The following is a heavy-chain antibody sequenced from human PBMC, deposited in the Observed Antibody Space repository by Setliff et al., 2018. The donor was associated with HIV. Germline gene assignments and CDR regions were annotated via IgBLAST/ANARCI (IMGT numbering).Heavy chain of an antibody. CDR1: GGSLSGYH. CDR2: INHSGRT. J-gene: IGHJ6*03. Sequence: SETLSLTCAVYGGSLSGYHWNWIRQPPGKGLEWIGEINHSGRTNYNPSLKSRVTISVDTSKNQFSLRLRSVTAADTAMYYCARVSITYWYSIPTFYYYYMDVWGKGTKVTVSS. D-gene: IGHD2-15*01. V-gene: IGHV4-34*01. CDR3: ARVSITYWYSIPTFYYYYMDV.